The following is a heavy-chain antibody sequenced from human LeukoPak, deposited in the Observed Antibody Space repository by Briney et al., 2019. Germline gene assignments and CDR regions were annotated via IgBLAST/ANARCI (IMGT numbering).Heavy chain of an antibody. V-gene: IGHV3-21*01. Sequence: PGGSLRLSCAASGFTFSSYSMNWVRQAPGKGLEWVSSISSSSSYIYYADSVKGRFTTSRDNAKNSLYLQMNSLRAEDTAVYYCASGVGSYLDYWGQGTLVTVSS. D-gene: IGHD1-26*01. CDR1: GFTFSSYS. CDR2: ISSSSSYI. J-gene: IGHJ4*02. CDR3: ASGVGSYLDY.